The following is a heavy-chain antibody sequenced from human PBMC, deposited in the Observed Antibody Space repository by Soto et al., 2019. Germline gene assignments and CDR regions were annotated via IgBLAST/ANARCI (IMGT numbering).Heavy chain of an antibody. J-gene: IGHJ6*02. D-gene: IGHD3-10*01. Sequence: LRLSCAASGFTFSSYGMHWVRQAPGKGLEWVAVIWYDGSNKYYADSVKGRFTISRDNSKNTLYLQMNSLRAEDTAVYYCARDHRRVWFGGLLDVCGQGTTVIVSS. CDR2: IWYDGSNK. CDR3: ARDHRRVWFGGLLDV. CDR1: GFTFSSYG. V-gene: IGHV3-33*01.